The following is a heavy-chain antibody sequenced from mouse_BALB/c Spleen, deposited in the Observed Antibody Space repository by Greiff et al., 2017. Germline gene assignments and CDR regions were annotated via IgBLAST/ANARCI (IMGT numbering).Heavy chain of an antibody. J-gene: IGHJ3*01. CDR3: ARGGTMIPTEAY. D-gene: IGHD2-4*01. V-gene: IGHV5-6-5*01. CDR2: ISSGGST. CDR1: GFTFSSYA. Sequence: EVKLVESGGGLVKPGGSLKLSCAASGFTFSSYAMSWVRQTPETRLAWVASISSGGSTYYPDSVKGRFTISRDNARNILYLQMSSLRSEDTAMYYCARGGTMIPTEAYWGQGTLVTVSA.